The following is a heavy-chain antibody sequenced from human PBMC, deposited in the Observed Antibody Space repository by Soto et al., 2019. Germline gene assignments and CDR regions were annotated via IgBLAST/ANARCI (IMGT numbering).Heavy chain of an antibody. Sequence: EVQLLESGGGLVQPGGSLSLSCAASAFTFNNYAMSWVRQAPGKGLEWVSGIGGSGRTTYYADSVKGRFTISRDNSNNTLFLKMNSLRAEDTAVYYCAKSRYSDSSGDFYDYWGKGTLVTVYS. CDR3: AKSRYSDSSGDFYDY. CDR1: AFTFNNYA. J-gene: IGHJ4*02. D-gene: IGHD3-22*01. V-gene: IGHV3-23*01. CDR2: IGGSGRTT.